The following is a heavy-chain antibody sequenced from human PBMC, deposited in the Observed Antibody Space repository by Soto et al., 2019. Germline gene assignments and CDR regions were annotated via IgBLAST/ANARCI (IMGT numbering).Heavy chain of an antibody. CDR3: ERDEEVAGPPDPFDY. D-gene: IGHD6-19*01. CDR1: GFTFSNFG. J-gene: IGHJ4*02. CDR2: ISTRSSSI. Sequence: PGGSLRLSCAASGFTFSNFGMNWVRQAPGKGLEWVAYISTRSSSIYYAASVKGRFTISRDNAKNSLYLQMKSLRDEDMAVYYCERDEEVAGPPDPFDYWGQGTLVTVSS. V-gene: IGHV3-48*02.